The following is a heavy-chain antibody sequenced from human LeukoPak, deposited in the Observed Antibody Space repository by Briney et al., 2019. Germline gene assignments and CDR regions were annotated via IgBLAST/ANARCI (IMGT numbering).Heavy chain of an antibody. D-gene: IGHD3-22*01. CDR3: AKMGRYYDSSGYYHEYFQH. J-gene: IGHJ1*01. V-gene: IGHV3-33*06. CDR2: IWYDGSNK. CDR1: GFTFSSYG. Sequence: GGSLRLSCAAAGFTFSSYGMHWVRQAPGKGLEWVAVIWYDGSNKYYADSVKGRFTISRVNSKNTLYLQMNSLRAEDTAVYYCAKMGRYYDSSGYYHEYFQHWGQGTLVTVSS.